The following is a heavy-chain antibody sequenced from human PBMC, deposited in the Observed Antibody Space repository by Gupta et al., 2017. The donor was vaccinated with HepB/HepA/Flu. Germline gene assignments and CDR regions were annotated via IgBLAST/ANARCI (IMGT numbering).Heavy chain of an antibody. Sequence: EVQLVESGGGLVKPGGSLRLSCAASGFTFSSYSMNWVRQAPGKGLEWVSSISSSSSYIYYADSVKGRFTISRDNAKNSLYLQMNSLRAEDTAVYYCARDQAISSGWSDNYYYYGMDVWGQGTTVTVSS. D-gene: IGHD6-19*01. V-gene: IGHV3-21*01. J-gene: IGHJ6*02. CDR2: ISSSSSYI. CDR3: ARDQAISSGWSDNYYYYGMDV. CDR1: GFTFSSYS.